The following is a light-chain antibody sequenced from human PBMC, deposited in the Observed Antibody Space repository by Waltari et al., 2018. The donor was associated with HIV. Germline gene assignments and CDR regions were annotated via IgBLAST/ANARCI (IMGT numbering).Light chain of an antibody. J-gene: IGLJ3*02. V-gene: IGLV1-51*01. CDR1: SSTFGNDF. Sequence: QSVLTQPPSVSAAPGPKVTISCSVSSTFGNDFVSWYQHLPGSAPKLLIYDNNKRPSGISDGFSGSKSGTSATLGITGLQTGDEADYYCGTWDASLSVGVFGGGTKLTVL. CDR2: DNN. CDR3: GTWDASLSVGV.